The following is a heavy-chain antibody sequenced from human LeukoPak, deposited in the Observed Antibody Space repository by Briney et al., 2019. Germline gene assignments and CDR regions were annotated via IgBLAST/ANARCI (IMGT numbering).Heavy chain of an antibody. Sequence: GGSLRLSCAASGFTFSSYAMNWVRQAPGKGLEWVSAISGSDGSSYYADSVKGRFTISRDNSKNTLYLQMNSLRPEGTAVYYCAKDPRSLGYCTSSSCPYFDYWGQGTLVTVSS. V-gene: IGHV3-23*01. CDR2: ISGSDGSS. CDR1: GFTFSSYA. J-gene: IGHJ4*02. D-gene: IGHD2-2*01. CDR3: AKDPRSLGYCTSSSCPYFDY.